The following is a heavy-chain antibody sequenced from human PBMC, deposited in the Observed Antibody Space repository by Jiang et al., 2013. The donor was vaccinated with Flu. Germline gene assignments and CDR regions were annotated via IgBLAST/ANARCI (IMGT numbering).Heavy chain of an antibody. CDR2: IWFDGSNK. CDR1: GFTFSSYG. Sequence: VQLVESGGGAVQPGRSLRLSCAASGFTFSSYGMHWVRQAPGKGLEWVAIIWFDGSNKYYGDSVKGRFTISRDNSKNTLYLQMNSLRAEDTAIYYCARDNADDWYYDLWGRGTLVTVSS. V-gene: IGHV3-33*01. CDR3: ARDNADDWYYDL. J-gene: IGHJ2*01.